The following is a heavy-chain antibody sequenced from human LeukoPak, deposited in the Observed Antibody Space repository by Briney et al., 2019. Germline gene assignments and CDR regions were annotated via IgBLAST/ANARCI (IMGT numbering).Heavy chain of an antibody. D-gene: IGHD6-6*01. V-gene: IGHV3-30*18. Sequence: GGSLRLSCVASGFLFSRNGMHWVRQAPGKGLEWLAVISYDGNNQYHADSVKGRFAISRDNFKNTLYLQMNSLRAEDTAVYYCAKAHGGGSSKGNLYSDYWGQGTLVTVSS. CDR3: AKAHGGGSSKGNLYSDY. J-gene: IGHJ4*02. CDR2: ISYDGNNQ. CDR1: GFLFSRNG.